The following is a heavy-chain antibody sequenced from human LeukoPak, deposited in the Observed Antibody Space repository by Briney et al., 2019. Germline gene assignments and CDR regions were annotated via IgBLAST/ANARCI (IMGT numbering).Heavy chain of an antibody. Sequence: GGSLRLSCAASGFTFDDYGMSVVRQAPGKGLEWVSGINWNGGRTGYADSVKGRFTISRDNAKKSLYVEMNSLRAEDTALCYCAREYYGSGSYYNVGYCGQGTLVTVSS. V-gene: IGHV3-20*04. J-gene: IGHJ4*02. D-gene: IGHD3-10*01. CDR1: GFTFDDYG. CDR2: INWNGGRT. CDR3: AREYYGSGSYYNVGY.